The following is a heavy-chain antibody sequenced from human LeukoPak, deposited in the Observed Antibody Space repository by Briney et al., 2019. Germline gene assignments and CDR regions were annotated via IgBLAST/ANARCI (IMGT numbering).Heavy chain of an antibody. V-gene: IGHV3-48*01. J-gene: IGHJ4*02. CDR1: GFTFSSYS. CDR3: ARGYDYVWGSYPKAYYGN. CDR2: ISSSSSTI. Sequence: SGGSLRLSCAASGFTFSSYSMNWVRQAPGKGLEWVSYISSSSSTIYYADSVKGRFTISRDNAKNSLYLQMNSLRAEDTAVYYCARGYDYVWGSYPKAYYGNWGQGTLVTVSS. D-gene: IGHD3-16*02.